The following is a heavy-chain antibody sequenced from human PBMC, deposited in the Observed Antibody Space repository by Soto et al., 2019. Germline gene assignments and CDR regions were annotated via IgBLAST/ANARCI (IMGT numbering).Heavy chain of an antibody. D-gene: IGHD3-16*01. Sequence: PSETLSLTCTVSGGSISSCSYYWSWIRQHPGKGLEWIGYIYYSGSTYYNPSLKSRVTISVDTSKNQFSLKLSSVTAADTAVYYCAREGLGPTGALTPRMDVRGQGPTVT. CDR3: AREGLGPTGALTPRMDV. V-gene: IGHV4-31*03. CDR2: IYYSGST. CDR1: GGSISSCSYY. J-gene: IGHJ6*02.